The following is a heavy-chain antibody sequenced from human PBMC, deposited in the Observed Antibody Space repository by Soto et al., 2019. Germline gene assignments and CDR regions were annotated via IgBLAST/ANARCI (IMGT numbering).Heavy chain of an antibody. CDR3: ARAHGTSWYNWFDP. Sequence: GASVKVSCKAFGGNFTNYGISWVRQAPGQGLEWMGGIIPLFGTTNYAQKFRGRVTVTADESTSTVYMELNSLRPEDTAIYYCARAHGTSWYNWFDPWGQGTLVTVSS. V-gene: IGHV1-69*13. CDR2: IIPLFGTT. J-gene: IGHJ5*02. CDR1: GGNFTNYG. D-gene: IGHD1-26*01.